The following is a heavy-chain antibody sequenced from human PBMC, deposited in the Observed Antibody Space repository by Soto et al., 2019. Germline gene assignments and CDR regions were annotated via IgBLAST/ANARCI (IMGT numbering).Heavy chain of an antibody. Sequence: QVQLQESGPGLVKPSGTLSLTCAVSSGSVSSSYWWSWVRQPPGKGLEWIGEIYHSGSSNYNPSLKSRVTISMDKSKNQCSLKLNSVTAADTAVYYCARGGDYRFDYWGQGTLVTVSS. CDR3: ARGGDYRFDY. CDR2: IYHSGSS. CDR1: SGSVSSSYW. J-gene: IGHJ4*02. V-gene: IGHV4-4*02. D-gene: IGHD4-17*01.